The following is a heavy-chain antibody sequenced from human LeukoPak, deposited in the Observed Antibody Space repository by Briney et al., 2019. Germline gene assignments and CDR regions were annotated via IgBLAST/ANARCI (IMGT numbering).Heavy chain of an antibody. V-gene: IGHV4-61*01. CDR2: IYYSGST. CDR3: ARADIVVVPAAKDDAFDI. CDR1: GCSFSSGSYY. J-gene: IGHJ3*02. D-gene: IGHD2-2*01. Sequence: KPSETLSLTCPVSGCSFSSGSYYWSWIRQPPGKGLEWIGYIYYSGSTNYNPSLKSQVTISVDTSKNQFSLKLSSVTAADTAVYYCARADIVVVPAAKDDAFDIWGQGTMVTVSS.